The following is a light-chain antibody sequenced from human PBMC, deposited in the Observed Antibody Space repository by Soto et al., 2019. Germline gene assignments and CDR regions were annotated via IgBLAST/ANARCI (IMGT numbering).Light chain of an antibody. CDR3: QQSYNTPLT. Sequence: IEVAPSPSSLAASLGDRVSITCLASQTIGTYVNWYRQKSGAAPELLIYDASTLQSGVPSRFRGGASGTDFTLTISSLQLDDFATYYCQQSYNTPLTFGQGTKMDIK. CDR2: DAS. V-gene: IGKV1-39*01. J-gene: IGKJ1*01. CDR1: QTIGTY.